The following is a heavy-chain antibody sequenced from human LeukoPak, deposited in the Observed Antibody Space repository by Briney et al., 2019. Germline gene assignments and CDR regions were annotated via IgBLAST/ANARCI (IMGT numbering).Heavy chain of an antibody. J-gene: IGHJ4*02. D-gene: IGHD1-1*01. CDR3: ARLTGTTGFDY. Sequence: PGGSLRLSCAASGFTFSSYEMNWVRQAPGKGLEGVSYISSSGSTIYYADSVKGRFTISRDNAKNSLYLQLNSLRADDTAVYYCARLTGTTGFDYWGQGTLVTVSS. CDR2: ISSSGSTI. V-gene: IGHV3-48*03. CDR1: GFTFSSYE.